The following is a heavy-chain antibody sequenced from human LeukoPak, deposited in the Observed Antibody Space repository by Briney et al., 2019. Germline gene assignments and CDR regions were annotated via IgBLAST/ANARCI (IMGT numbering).Heavy chain of an antibody. D-gene: IGHD5-24*01. J-gene: IGHJ5*02. CDR2: IHHSGST. CDR1: GGSFGGYY. CDR3: ARGDGYNSRRFDP. Sequence: SETLSLTCAVYGGSFGGYYWRWIRQPPGKGLEWIGEIHHSGSTNYNPSLKSRVTISVDTSKNQFSLKLRSVTAADTAVYYCARGDGYNSRRFDPWGQGTLVTVSS. V-gene: IGHV4-34*01.